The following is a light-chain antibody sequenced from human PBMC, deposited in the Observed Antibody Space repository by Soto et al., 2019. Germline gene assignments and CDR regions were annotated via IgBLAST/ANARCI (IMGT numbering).Light chain of an antibody. J-gene: IGKJ5*01. Sequence: EILLTQSPGPLSLSPGERATLSCRASQSVPRNYLAWYQQKPGQAPRLLIYGTSSRATGIPDRFSGSGSGTDFTLTISRLEPEDFAVFYCQQYGRSITFGQGTRLEIK. CDR1: QSVPRNY. CDR3: QQYGRSIT. V-gene: IGKV3-20*01. CDR2: GTS.